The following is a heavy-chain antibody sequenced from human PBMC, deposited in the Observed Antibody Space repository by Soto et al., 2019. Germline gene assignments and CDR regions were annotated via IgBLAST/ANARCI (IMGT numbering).Heavy chain of an antibody. D-gene: IGHD1-26*01. CDR3: ARGYGRNDGWELT. J-gene: IGHJ5*02. CDR2: INHSGST. CDR1: GGSCSGYY. Sequence: PSETLSLTCAIYGGSCSGYYWSWLRQPPGKGLEWIGEINHSGSTNYNPSLKSRGTISADTSKNQFSLKLSSVTAADTAVYYCARGYGRNDGWELTWGQETLVTVSS. V-gene: IGHV4-34*01.